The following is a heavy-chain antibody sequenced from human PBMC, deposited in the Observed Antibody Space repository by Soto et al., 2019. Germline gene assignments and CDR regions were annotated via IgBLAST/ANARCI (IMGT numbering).Heavy chain of an antibody. CDR1: GGSISSSSYY. CDR3: ASIWFGDFDY. V-gene: IGHV4-39*07. CDR2: IYYSGAT. D-gene: IGHD3-10*01. Sequence: SETLSLTCTVSGGSISSSSYYWGWIRQQPGKGLERIGSIYYSGATYYNPSLKSRVTISVDTSKNQISLKLDSVTAADTAIYYCASIWFGDFDYWGHGTLVTVSS. J-gene: IGHJ4*01.